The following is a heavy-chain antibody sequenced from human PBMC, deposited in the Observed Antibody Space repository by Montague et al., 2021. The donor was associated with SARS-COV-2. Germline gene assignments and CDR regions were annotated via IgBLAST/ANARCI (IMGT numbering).Heavy chain of an antibody. Sequence: SETLSLTCTVSGGSISSSSYYWGWIRHPPGKGLGWIGSIYYSGSTYYNPSLKSRVTISVDTSKNQFSLKLSSVTAADTAVYYCAREGGWLSRGSYYYAYWGQGTLVTVSS. CDR2: IYYSGST. J-gene: IGHJ4*02. CDR1: GGSISSSSYY. CDR3: AREGGWLSRGSYYYAY. V-gene: IGHV4-39*07. D-gene: IGHD3-22*01.